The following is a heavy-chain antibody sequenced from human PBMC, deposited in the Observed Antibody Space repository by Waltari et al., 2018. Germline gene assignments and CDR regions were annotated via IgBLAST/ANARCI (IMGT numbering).Heavy chain of an antibody. V-gene: IGHV3-23*01. D-gene: IGHD6-13*01. Sequence: EVQLLESGGGLVQPGGSLRLSCAASGFTFSSYAMSWVRQAPGKGLEWVSAIRGSGGSTYYADSVKGRFTISRDNSKNTLYLQMNSLRAEDTAVYYWAKDRGANSSPDWGQGTLVTVSS. CDR1: GFTFSSYA. J-gene: IGHJ4*02. CDR2: IRGSGGST. CDR3: AKDRGANSSPD.